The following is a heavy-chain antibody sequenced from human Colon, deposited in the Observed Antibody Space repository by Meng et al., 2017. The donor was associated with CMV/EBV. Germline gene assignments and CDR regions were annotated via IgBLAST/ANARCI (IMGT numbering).Heavy chain of an antibody. CDR2: ISSSSSYI. Sequence: GGSLRLSCAASGFTFSSYSMNWVRQAPGKGLEWVSSISSSSSYIYYADSVKGRFTISRDNAKNSLYLQMNSLRAEDTAVYHCVKIEGRCDSQSCSYYRWFDPWGQGILVTVSS. V-gene: IGHV3-21*04. CDR1: GFTFSSYS. J-gene: IGHJ5*02. D-gene: IGHD2/OR15-2a*01. CDR3: VKIEGRCDSQSCSYYRWFDP.